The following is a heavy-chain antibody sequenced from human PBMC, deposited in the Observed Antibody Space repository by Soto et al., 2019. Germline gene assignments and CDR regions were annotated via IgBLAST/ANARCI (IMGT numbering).Heavy chain of an antibody. J-gene: IGHJ6*02. CDR2: IVVGSGNT. Sequence: QMQLVQSGPEVKKPGTSVKVSCKASGFTFTSSAVQWVRQARGQRLEWIGWIVVGSGNTNYAQKFQERVTITRDMAPSPDYXXLXSXXAEDTAVYYWAADRGYCSGGSCSGRYYYYYYGMDVWGQGTTVTVSS. D-gene: IGHD2-15*01. V-gene: IGHV1-58*01. CDR1: GFTFTSSA. CDR3: AADRGYCSGGSCSGRYYYYYYGMDV.